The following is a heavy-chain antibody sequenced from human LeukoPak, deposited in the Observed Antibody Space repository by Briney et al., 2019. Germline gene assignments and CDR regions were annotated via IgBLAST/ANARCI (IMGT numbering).Heavy chain of an antibody. CDR1: GGSISSYY. CDR2: IYYSGST. CDR3: ARVSFSSWFDP. V-gene: IGHV4-59*01. J-gene: IGHJ5*02. Sequence: SETLSLTCTVSGGSISSYYWSWIRQPPGKGLEWIGYIYYSGSTNYNPSLKSRVTKSVDTSKNQFSLKLSSVTAADTAVYYCARVSFSSWFDPWGQGTLVTVSS.